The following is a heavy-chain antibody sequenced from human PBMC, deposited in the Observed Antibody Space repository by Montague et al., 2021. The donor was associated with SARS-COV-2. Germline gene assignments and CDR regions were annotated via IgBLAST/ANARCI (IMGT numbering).Heavy chain of an antibody. V-gene: IGHV3-21*01. CDR2: IGSSSSYI. CDR1: GFTFSSFS. CDR3: AREAAPQYCAGGSCYQPEDF. J-gene: IGHJ4*02. Sequence: SLRLSCSASGFTFSSFSMNWVRQAPGKGLEWVAIIGSSSSYIYYXDSVKGRFTISRDNAKNSLYLQVNSLRGDDTAIYYCAREAAPQYCAGGSCYQPEDFWGQGTQVTVSS. D-gene: IGHD2-15*01.